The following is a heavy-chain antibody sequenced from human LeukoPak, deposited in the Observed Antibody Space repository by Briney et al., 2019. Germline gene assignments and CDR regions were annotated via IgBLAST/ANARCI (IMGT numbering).Heavy chain of an antibody. Sequence: SVKVPCKASGGTFSSYAISWVRQAPGQGLEWMGRIIPIFGTANYAQKFQGRVTITTDESTSTAYMELSSLRSEDMAVYYCARAQYYFDSSGDYWGQGTLVTVSS. CDR1: GGTFSSYA. D-gene: IGHD3-22*01. CDR2: IIPIFGTA. V-gene: IGHV1-69*05. J-gene: IGHJ4*02. CDR3: ARAQYYFDSSGDY.